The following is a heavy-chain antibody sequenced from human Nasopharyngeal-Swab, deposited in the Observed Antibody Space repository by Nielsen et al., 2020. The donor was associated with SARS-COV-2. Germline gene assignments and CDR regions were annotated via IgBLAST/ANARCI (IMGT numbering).Heavy chain of an antibody. J-gene: IGHJ4*02. Sequence: SLKISCAASGFTFDDYAMHWVRQAPGKGLEWVSGICWNSGSIGYADPVKRRFTISRDNAKNSLYLQMNSLRAEDTALYYCASDSSSWYAYFDYWGQGTLVTVSS. CDR3: ASDSSSWYAYFDY. D-gene: IGHD6-13*01. CDR1: GFTFDDYA. CDR2: ICWNSGSI. V-gene: IGHV3-9*01.